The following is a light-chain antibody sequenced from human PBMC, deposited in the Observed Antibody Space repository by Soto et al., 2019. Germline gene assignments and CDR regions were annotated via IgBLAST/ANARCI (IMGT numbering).Light chain of an antibody. V-gene: IGKV1D-12*01. CDR2: AAS. Sequence: DIQMTQSPSSVSASVGDRVTITCRASQDISIWLVWYQQKPGKAPKLLIDAASHLHIGVPSRFSGSGSGTDFTLTISNLQSEDFATYFCQQTTSLPPTFGGGTKVEI. J-gene: IGKJ4*01. CDR1: QDISIW. CDR3: QQTTSLPPT.